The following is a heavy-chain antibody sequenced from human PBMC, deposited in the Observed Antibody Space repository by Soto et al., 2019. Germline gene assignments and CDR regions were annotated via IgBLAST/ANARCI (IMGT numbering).Heavy chain of an antibody. CDR2: VSPDGGAT. CDR1: GFSFSNYA. Sequence: GGSLRLSCAASGFSFSNYAMTWVRQAPGKGLEWVSTVSPDGGATVYADSVRGRFTSSRDNSKNTLSLQMSSLRVEDTAVYFCATHPLGSRRYFDCWGQGTLVTVSS. D-gene: IGHD1-26*01. J-gene: IGHJ4*02. V-gene: IGHV3-23*01. CDR3: ATHPLGSRRYFDC.